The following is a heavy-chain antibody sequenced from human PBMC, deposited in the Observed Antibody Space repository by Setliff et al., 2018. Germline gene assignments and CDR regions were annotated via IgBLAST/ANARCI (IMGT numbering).Heavy chain of an antibody. Sequence: GASVKVSCKTSGGTFNSYGIDWVRQAPGQGLEWMGRSIPISGTTKYAQKFQDRVTITADKSTSTAYMELSSLTSDDTAVYYCATDKLTTSCIDHWGQGTLVTVSS. J-gene: IGHJ4*02. CDR1: GGTFNSYG. V-gene: IGHV1-69*06. CDR2: SIPISGTT. D-gene: IGHD2-2*01. CDR3: ATDKLTTSCIDH.